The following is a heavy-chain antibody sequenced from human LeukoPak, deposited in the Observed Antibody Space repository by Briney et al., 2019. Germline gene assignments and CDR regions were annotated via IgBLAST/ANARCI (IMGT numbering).Heavy chain of an antibody. CDR3: ATGAGPFDY. D-gene: IGHD1-14*01. V-gene: IGHV4-4*07. J-gene: IGHJ4*02. CDR2: ICISGGT. CDR1: GGSISNWC. Sequence: SETLSLTCSVSGGSISNWCWSWIRQPAEKRLEWIGRICISGGTNYEPSLKSRVTMSADMSKNEISLKLTSVTAADTAVYYCATGAGPFDYWGQGILVPVSS.